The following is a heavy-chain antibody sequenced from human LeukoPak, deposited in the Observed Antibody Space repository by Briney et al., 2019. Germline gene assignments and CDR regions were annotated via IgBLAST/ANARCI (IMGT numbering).Heavy chain of an antibody. D-gene: IGHD6-13*01. Sequence: GGSLRLSCAASGFTFSNAWMSWVRQAPGKGLEWVSYISSSGSTIYYADSVKGRFTISRDNAKNSLYLQMNSLRAEDTAVYYCARAGIAAAVDFDYWGQGTLVTVSS. CDR1: GFTFSNAW. CDR2: ISSSGSTI. V-gene: IGHV3-11*01. CDR3: ARAGIAAAVDFDY. J-gene: IGHJ4*02.